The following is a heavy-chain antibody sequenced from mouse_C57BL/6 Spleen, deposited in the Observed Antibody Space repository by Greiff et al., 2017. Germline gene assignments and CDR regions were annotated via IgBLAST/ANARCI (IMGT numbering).Heavy chain of an antibody. J-gene: IGHJ3*01. CDR3: ARGGQLRLPFAY. CDR1: GFTFSSYA. Sequence: EVKLMESGGGLVKPGGSLKLSCAASGFTFSSYAMSWVRQTPEKRLEWVATIRDGGSYTYYPANVKGRFTISRDNAKNNLDLQMSHLKSEDTAMYYCARGGQLRLPFAYWGQGTLVTVSA. CDR2: IRDGGSYT. D-gene: IGHD3-2*02. V-gene: IGHV5-4*03.